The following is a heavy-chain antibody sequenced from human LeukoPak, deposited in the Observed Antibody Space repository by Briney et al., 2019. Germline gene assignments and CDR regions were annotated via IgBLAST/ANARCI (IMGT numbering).Heavy chain of an antibody. CDR1: GGSISSYY. Sequence: SETLSLTCTVSGGSISSYYWSWIRQPPGTGLERIGYIYYSGSTNYNPSLKSRVTISVDTSKNQFSLKLSSVTAADTAVYYCARELGGMGYCSGGSCYASGYWFDPWGQGTLVTVSS. D-gene: IGHD2-15*01. V-gene: IGHV4-59*12. J-gene: IGHJ5*02. CDR3: ARELGGMGYCSGGSCYASGYWFDP. CDR2: IYYSGST.